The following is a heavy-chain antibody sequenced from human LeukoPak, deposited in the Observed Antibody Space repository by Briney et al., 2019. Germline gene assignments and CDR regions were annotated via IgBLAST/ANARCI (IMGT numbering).Heavy chain of an antibody. CDR2: ISSSSSYI. J-gene: IGHJ4*02. V-gene: IGHV3-21*01. Sequence: PGGSLRLSCAASGFTFSSYSMNWVRQAPGKGLEWVSSISSSSSYIYYADSVKGRFTISRDNAKNSLYLQMNSLRAEDTAVYYCARGLIAVAGPFDYWGQGTLVTVSS. CDR3: ARGLIAVAGPFDY. CDR1: GFTFSSYS. D-gene: IGHD6-19*01.